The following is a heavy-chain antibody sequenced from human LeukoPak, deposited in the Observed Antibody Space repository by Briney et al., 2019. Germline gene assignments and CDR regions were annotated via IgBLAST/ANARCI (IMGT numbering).Heavy chain of an antibody. CDR3: AREGIAAAGTDYYYGMDV. D-gene: IGHD6-13*01. CDR1: GGSISSYY. Sequence: SETLSLTCTVSGGSISSYYWSWIRQPPGKGLEWIGYIYYSGSTNYNPSPKSRVTISVDTSKNQFSLKLSSVTAADTAVYYCAREGIAAAGTDYYYGMDVWGKGTTVTVSS. J-gene: IGHJ6*04. V-gene: IGHV4-59*01. CDR2: IYYSGST.